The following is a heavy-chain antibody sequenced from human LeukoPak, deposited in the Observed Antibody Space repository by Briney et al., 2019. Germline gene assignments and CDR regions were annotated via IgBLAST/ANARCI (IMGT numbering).Heavy chain of an antibody. CDR1: GGTFSSYD. Sequence: SVKVSCKASGGTFSSYDISWVRQAPGQGLEWMGGIIPIFGTANYAQKIHARVTLTTEESTSTAYMELSSLRSEDTAVYYCASHSSGWYGRFDPWGQGTLVTVSS. D-gene: IGHD6-19*01. CDR2: IIPIFGTA. CDR3: ASHSSGWYGRFDP. J-gene: IGHJ5*02. V-gene: IGHV1-69*05.